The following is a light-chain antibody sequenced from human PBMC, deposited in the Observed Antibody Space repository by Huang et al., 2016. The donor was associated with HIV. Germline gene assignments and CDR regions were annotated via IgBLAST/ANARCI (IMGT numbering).Light chain of an antibody. CDR3: QQYDNWPPGLT. Sequence: EIVMTQSPATLSVSPGGGATLSCRASQNVRSNLAWYQQTPGQAPRLLIDDTSTSASGGPARFSGRGSGTEFTLTISGLQSEDFAVYYCQQYDNWPPGLTFGGGTKVEI. V-gene: IGKV3D-15*01. CDR2: DTS. J-gene: IGKJ4*01. CDR1: QNVRSN.